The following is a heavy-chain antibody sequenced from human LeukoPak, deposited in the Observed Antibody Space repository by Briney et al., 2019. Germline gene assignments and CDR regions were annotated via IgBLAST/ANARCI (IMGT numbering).Heavy chain of an antibody. J-gene: IGHJ5*02. Sequence: ASVKVSCKASGYTFTGYDINWVRQATGQGLEWMGWMNPNSGNTGYAQKFQGRVTLTRNTSISTAYMELSSLRSEDTAVYYCARAPIVVVPAAIWFDPWGQGTLITVSS. CDR2: MNPNSGNT. V-gene: IGHV1-8*01. CDR3: ARAPIVVVPAAIWFDP. D-gene: IGHD2-2*01. CDR1: GYTFTGYD.